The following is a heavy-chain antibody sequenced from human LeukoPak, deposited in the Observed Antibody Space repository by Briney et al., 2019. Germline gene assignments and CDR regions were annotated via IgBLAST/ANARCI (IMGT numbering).Heavy chain of an antibody. D-gene: IGHD5-18*01. V-gene: IGHV3-30*18. J-gene: IGHJ4*02. CDR2: ISYDGSNK. CDR1: GFTFSSYG. CDR3: AKGEYSYGYVDPDY. Sequence: PGRSLRLSCAASGFTFSSYGMHWVRQAPGKGLEWVAVISYDGSNKYYADSVKGRFTIFRDNSKNTLYLQMNSLRAEDTAVYYCAKGEYSYGYVDPDYWGQGTLVTVSS.